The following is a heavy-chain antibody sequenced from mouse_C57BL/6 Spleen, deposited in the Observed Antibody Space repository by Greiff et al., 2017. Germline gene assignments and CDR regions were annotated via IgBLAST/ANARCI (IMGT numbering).Heavy chain of an antibody. Sequence: QVQLKQSGAELARPGASVKLSCKASGYTFTSYGISWVKQRTGQGLEWIGEIYPRSGNTYYNEKFKGKATLTADKSSSTAYMELRSLTSEDSAVYFCARGVDGYWYFDVWGTGTTVTVSS. CDR3: ARGVDGYWYFDV. CDR1: GYTFTSYG. CDR2: IYPRSGNT. J-gene: IGHJ1*03. V-gene: IGHV1-81*01. D-gene: IGHD2-3*01.